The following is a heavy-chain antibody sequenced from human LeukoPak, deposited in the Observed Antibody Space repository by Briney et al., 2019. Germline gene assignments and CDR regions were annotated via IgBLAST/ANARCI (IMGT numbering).Heavy chain of an antibody. D-gene: IGHD2-21*02. V-gene: IGHV4-59*08. Sequence: SETLSLTCTVSGAAISSNYCSWIRQPPGKGLEWIGYIYSSGSTNSNPSLKSRVTMSVDTSKNQFSLRLTSVTAADTAFYYCAKSVRTAPFEYWGQGTLVTVSS. CDR2: IYSSGST. J-gene: IGHJ4*02. CDR3: AKSVRTAPFEY. CDR1: GAAISSNY.